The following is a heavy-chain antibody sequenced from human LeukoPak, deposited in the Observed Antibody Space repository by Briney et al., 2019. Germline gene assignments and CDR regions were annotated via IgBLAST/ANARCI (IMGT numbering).Heavy chain of an antibody. Sequence: GGSLRLSCALSVFTSTDYYISWICQAPREGGGCVSYISGHGSNMYYADSVKGRFTISRDNAKHSLFLQMNSLRAEDTAVYYCASEVSGWYVRAFDIWGQGTMGTVSS. J-gene: IGHJ3*02. CDR3: ASEVSGWYVRAFDI. D-gene: IGHD6-19*01. V-gene: IGHV3-11*04. CDR1: VFTSTDYY. CDR2: ISGHGSNM.